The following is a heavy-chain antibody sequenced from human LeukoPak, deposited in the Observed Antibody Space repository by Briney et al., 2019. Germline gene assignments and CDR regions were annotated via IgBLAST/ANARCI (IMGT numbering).Heavy chain of an antibody. J-gene: IGHJ4*02. Sequence: PGRSLRLSCAASGFTFSSYGMHWVRQAPGKGLEWVAVIWYDGSNKYYADSVKGRFTISRDNSKNTVYLQMNSLRAEDTAVYYCAKDLENYYDSSGYVDYWGQGTLVTVSS. V-gene: IGHV3-33*06. CDR2: IWYDGSNK. CDR3: AKDLENYYDSSGYVDY. CDR1: GFTFSSYG. D-gene: IGHD3-22*01.